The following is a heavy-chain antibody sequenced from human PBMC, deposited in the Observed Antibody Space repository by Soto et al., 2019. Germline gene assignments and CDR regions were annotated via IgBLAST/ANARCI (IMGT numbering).Heavy chain of an antibody. Sequence: QVQLQESGPGLVKPSQTLSLTCTVSGGSISSGGYYWSWIRQHPGKGQEWIGCIYYSGSIYYNPSIKSRVTITVDTSKNQFSLKLGSVTAADTAVYYCATLKRGVDYYYYGMYVWGKGTTVTVPS. CDR1: GGSISSGGYY. D-gene: IGHD3-10*01. CDR3: ATLKRGVDYYYYGMYV. J-gene: IGHJ6*04. CDR2: IYYSGSI. V-gene: IGHV4-31*03.